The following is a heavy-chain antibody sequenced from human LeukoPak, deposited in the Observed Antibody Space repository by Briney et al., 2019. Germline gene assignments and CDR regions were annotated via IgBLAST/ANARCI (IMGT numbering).Heavy chain of an antibody. V-gene: IGHV5-51*01. J-gene: IGHJ4*02. CDR2: IFSDDSDA. D-gene: IGHD5-24*01. CDR3: ARPEKYNYDGNNYYGFFDL. CDR1: GSSFTRYW. Sequence: GESLKISCQGFGSSFTRYWMAWVRQQPGKGLEWMGIIFSDDSDARYSPAFQGQVTITADRSLHTVYLQWSSVRASDTATYYCARPEKYNYDGNNYYGFFDLWGQGTLVTVSS.